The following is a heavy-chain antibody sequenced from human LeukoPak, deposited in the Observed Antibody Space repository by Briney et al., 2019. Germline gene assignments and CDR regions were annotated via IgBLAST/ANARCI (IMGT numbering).Heavy chain of an antibody. CDR3: ARDQGQNYFDY. CDR1: GGSISSYY. J-gene: IGHJ4*02. CDR2: IYYSGST. Sequence: SETLSLTCTVSGGSISSYYWNWIRQPPGKGLEWIGYIYYSGSTNYNPSLKSRVTISVDTSKNQFSLKLSSVTAADTAVYYCARDQGQNYFDYWGQGTLVTVSS. V-gene: IGHV4-59*01.